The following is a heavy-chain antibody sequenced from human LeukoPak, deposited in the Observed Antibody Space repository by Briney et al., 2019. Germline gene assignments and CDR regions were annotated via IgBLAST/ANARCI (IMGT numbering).Heavy chain of an antibody. J-gene: IGHJ6*02. Sequence: GGSLRLSCAASGFTFSSYGMHWVRQAPGKGLEWVAVISYDGSNKYYADSVKGRFTISRDNSKNTLYLQMNSLRAEDTAVYYCAKDAIGITQGNGMDVWGQGTTVTVSS. D-gene: IGHD3-3*01. CDR2: ISYDGSNK. CDR3: AKDAIGITQGNGMDV. V-gene: IGHV3-30*18. CDR1: GFTFSSYG.